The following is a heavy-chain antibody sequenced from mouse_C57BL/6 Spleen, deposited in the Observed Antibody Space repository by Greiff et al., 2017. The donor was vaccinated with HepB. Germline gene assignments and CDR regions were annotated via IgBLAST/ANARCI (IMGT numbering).Heavy chain of an antibody. V-gene: IGHV1-52*01. CDR3: ARRDYSNYVGAMDY. D-gene: IGHD2-5*01. CDR2: IDPSDSET. J-gene: IGHJ4*01. CDR1: GYTFTSYW. Sequence: QVQLQQPVAELVRPGSSVKLSCKASGYTFTSYWMHWVKQRPIQGLEWIGNIDPSDSETHYNQKFKDKATLTVDKSSSTAYMQLSSLTSEDSAVYYCARRDYSNYVGAMDYWGQGTSVTVSS.